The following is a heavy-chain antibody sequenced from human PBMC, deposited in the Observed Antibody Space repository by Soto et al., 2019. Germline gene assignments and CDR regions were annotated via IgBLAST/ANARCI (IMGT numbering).Heavy chain of an antibody. CDR2: ISYDGSNK. CDR1: GFTSTSYG. CDR3: ANVPGRFWELRFGY. V-gene: IGHV3-30*18. Sequence: PGGCLRLSCAASGFTSTSYGMHWVRQAQSKGREWVAVISYDGSNKYYADSVKGRFTISRDNCKNTLYLQMNSLRTEDTAVYYCANVPGRFWELRFGYWGQGTLVTVSS. J-gene: IGHJ4*01. D-gene: IGHD3-3*01.